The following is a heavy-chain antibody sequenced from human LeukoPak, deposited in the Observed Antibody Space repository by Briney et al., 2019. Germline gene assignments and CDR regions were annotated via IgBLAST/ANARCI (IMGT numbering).Heavy chain of an antibody. CDR3: ARGRYYGSSGYHEGGFFDY. CDR1: GESFSGYY. Sequence: PSETLSLTCAVYGESFSGYYWSWIRQPPGKGLEWIGEINHSGSTNYNPSLKSRVTISVDTSKNQFHLKLSSVTAADTAVYYCARGRYYGSSGYHEGGFFDYWGQGTLVTVSS. J-gene: IGHJ4*02. V-gene: IGHV4-34*01. CDR2: INHSGST. D-gene: IGHD3-22*01.